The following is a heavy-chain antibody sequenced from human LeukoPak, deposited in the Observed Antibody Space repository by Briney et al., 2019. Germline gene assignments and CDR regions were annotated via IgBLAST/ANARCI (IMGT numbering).Heavy chain of an antibody. CDR3: ARDRSGYSGYDSLGDYYGMDV. J-gene: IGHJ6*04. CDR2: ISSSSSYT. Sequence: GGSLRLSCAASGFTFSDYYMSWIRQAPGKGLEWVSYISSSSSYTNYADSVKGRFTISRDNAKNSLYLQMNSPRAEDTAVYYCARDRSGYSGYDSLGDYYGMDVWGKGTTVTVSS. D-gene: IGHD5-12*01. V-gene: IGHV3-11*06. CDR1: GFTFSDYY.